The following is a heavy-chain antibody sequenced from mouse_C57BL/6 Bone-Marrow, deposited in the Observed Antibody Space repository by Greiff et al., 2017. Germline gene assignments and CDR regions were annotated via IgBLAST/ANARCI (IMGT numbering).Heavy chain of an antibody. CDR1: GYTFTSYW. CDR2: IDPSASYT. CDR3: ARGGNGYDGCAY. V-gene: IGHV1-50*01. D-gene: IGHD2-2*01. Sequence: QVQLQQPGAELVKPGASVTLSCKASGYTFTSYWMQWVKQRPGQGLEWIGEIDPSASYTTYNQKFKGKATLTVDTSSSTAYMQLSSLTAEDAAVYYCARGGNGYDGCAYWGQGTLVTVSA. J-gene: IGHJ3*01.